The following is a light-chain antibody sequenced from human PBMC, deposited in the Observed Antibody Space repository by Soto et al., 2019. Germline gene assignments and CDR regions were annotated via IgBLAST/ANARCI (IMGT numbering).Light chain of an antibody. Sequence: QSALTQPRSVSGSPGQSVTISCAGTSSDVGAYNWVSWYQQHPGKVPKLIIYDVTRRPSGVPNRFSGSKSGNTASLTISGLKAGDEADYYCCSYAGSYTLVFGGGTKLTVL. V-gene: IGLV2-11*01. J-gene: IGLJ3*02. CDR3: CSYAGSYTLV. CDR2: DVT. CDR1: SSDVGAYNW.